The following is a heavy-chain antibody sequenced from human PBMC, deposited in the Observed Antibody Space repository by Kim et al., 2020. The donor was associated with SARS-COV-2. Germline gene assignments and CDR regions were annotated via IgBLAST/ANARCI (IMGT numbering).Heavy chain of an antibody. V-gene: IGHV3-48*02. CDR2: ISGSSSTI. CDR1: GFTFSSYS. J-gene: IGHJ5*01. CDR3: ARDRGLYYLDSSGYFGAGDS. D-gene: IGHD3-22*01. Sequence: GGSLRLSCAASGFTFSSYSMNWVRQAPGEGLEWVSYISGSSSTIFYADSVKGRFTISRDNAANSLYLQMNSLRDEDTALYYCARDRGLYYLDSSGYFGAGDSWGQGTLVTVSS.